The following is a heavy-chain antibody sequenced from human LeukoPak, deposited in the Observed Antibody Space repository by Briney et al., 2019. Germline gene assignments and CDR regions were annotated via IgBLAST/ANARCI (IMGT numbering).Heavy chain of an antibody. CDR2: IYYSGST. V-gene: IGHV4-59*08. Sequence: SETLSLTCTVSGGSISSYYWSWIRQPPGKGLEWMGYIYYSGSTNYNPSLKSRVTISVDTSKNQFSLKLSSVTAADTAVYYCARHERGYYDSSGYYGEAFDIWGQGTMVTVSS. CDR3: ARHERGYYDSSGYYGEAFDI. CDR1: GGSISSYY. D-gene: IGHD3-22*01. J-gene: IGHJ3*02.